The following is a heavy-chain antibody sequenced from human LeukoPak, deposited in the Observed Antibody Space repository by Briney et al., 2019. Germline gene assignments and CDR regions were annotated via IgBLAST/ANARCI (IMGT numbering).Heavy chain of an antibody. CDR2: IIPIFGTA. D-gene: IGHD5-12*01. CDR3: ATTPGDIVAPQAAAGPDY. Sequence: SVKVSCKASGGTFSSYAISWVRQAPGQGLEWMGRIIPIFGTANYAQKFQGRVTITTDESTSTAYMELSSLRSEDTAVYYCATTPGDIVAPQAAAGPDYWGQGTLVTVSP. CDR1: GGTFSSYA. V-gene: IGHV1-69*05. J-gene: IGHJ4*02.